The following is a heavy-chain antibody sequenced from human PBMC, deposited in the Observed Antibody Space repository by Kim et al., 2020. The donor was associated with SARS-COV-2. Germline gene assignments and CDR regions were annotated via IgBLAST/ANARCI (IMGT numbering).Heavy chain of an antibody. Sequence: SETLSLTCTVSGGSISSYYWSWIRQPPGKGLEWIGYIYYSGSTNYNPSLKSRVTISVDTSKNQFSLKLSSVTAADTAVYYCAINSGGRVYFDYWGQGTLVTVSS. J-gene: IGHJ4*02. CDR1: GGSISSYY. V-gene: IGHV4-59*13. D-gene: IGHD2-15*01. CDR2: IYYSGST. CDR3: AINSGGRVYFDY.